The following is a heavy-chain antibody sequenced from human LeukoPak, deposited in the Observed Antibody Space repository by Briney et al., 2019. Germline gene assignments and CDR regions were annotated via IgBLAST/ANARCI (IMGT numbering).Heavy chain of an antibody. CDR2: IIPIFGTA. V-gene: IGHV1-69*05. CDR1: GGTFSSYA. D-gene: IGHD3-10*01. Sequence: ASVKVSCKASGGTFSSYAISWVRQAPGQGLEWMGGIIPIFGTANYAQKFQGRVTITTDESTSTAYMELSSLRSEDTAVYYCARGGARGSSAFDIWGQGTMVTVSS. J-gene: IGHJ3*02. CDR3: ARGGARGSSAFDI.